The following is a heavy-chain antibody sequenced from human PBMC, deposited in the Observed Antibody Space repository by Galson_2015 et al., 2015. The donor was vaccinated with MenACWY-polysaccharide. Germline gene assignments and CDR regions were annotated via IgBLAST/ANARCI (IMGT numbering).Heavy chain of an antibody. CDR3: ARGRYFDWSNLKNYMDV. V-gene: IGHV1-3*01. CDR2: INGVDGNT. J-gene: IGHJ6*03. CDR1: GYNFSKYA. D-gene: IGHD3-9*01. Sequence: SVKVSCKASGYNFSKYALQWVRQAPGQSLEWVGWINGVDGNTKYSQKFQGRVTITYDTSANTAYMDLRRLTFEDTGVYYCARGRYFDWSNLKNYMDVWGKGTTVTVSS.